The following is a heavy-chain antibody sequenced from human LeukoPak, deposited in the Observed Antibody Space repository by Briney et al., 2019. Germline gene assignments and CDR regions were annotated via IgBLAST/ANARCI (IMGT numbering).Heavy chain of an antibody. J-gene: IGHJ4*02. D-gene: IGHD2-2*01. V-gene: IGHV4-59*01. CDR2: IYYSGST. CDR1: GGSISSYY. CDR3: ARVPATDTGY. Sequence: SETLSLTCTVSGGSISSYYWSWIRQPPGKGLEWIGYIYYSGSTNYNPSLKSRVTISVDTSKNQFSLKLSSVTAADTAVYYCARVPATDTGYWGQGTLVTVSS.